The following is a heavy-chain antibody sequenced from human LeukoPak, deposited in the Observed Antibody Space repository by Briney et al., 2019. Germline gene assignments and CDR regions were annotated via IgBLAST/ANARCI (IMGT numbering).Heavy chain of an antibody. CDR3: ATSLVWSGYAFDI. D-gene: IGHD3-3*01. J-gene: IGHJ3*02. CDR1: GFTVTSYY. Sequence: PGGSLRLSCAASGFTVTSYYMTWVRQAPGKGLEWVSVIYTGGSTYYADSVQCRFSISRDNSKNTLYLQMNRLRAEDTAVYYCATSLVWSGYAFDIWGQGTMVTVSS. V-gene: IGHV3-66*02. CDR2: IYTGGST.